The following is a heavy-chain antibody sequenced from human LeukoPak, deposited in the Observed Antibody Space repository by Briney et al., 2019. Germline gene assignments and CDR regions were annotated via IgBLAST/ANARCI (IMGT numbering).Heavy chain of an antibody. CDR1: GGTFSSYA. V-gene: IGHV1-18*01. J-gene: IGHJ6*02. D-gene: IGHD2-2*02. CDR2: ISAYNGNT. CDR3: ARWESVIVVPAAIDYYYGMDV. Sequence: GASVKVSCKASGGTFSSYAISWVRQAPGQGLEWMGWISAYNGNTNYAQKLQGRVTMTTDTSTSTAYMELRSLRSDDTAVYYCARWESVIVVPAAIDYYYGMDVWGQGTTVTVSS.